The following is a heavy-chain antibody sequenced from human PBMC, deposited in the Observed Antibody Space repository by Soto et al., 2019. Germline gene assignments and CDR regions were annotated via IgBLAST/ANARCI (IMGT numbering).Heavy chain of an antibody. D-gene: IGHD3-3*01. CDR1: GRTFINHW. J-gene: IGHJ6*02. Sequence: PGESLKISCKVSGRTFINHWIAWVRQMPGKGLEWMGRIDPSDSYTNYSPSFQGHVTISADKSISTAYLQWSSLKASDTAMYYCARLQYYDFWSGYRDYYYGMDVWGQGTTVTVSS. CDR3: ARLQYYDFWSGYRDYYYGMDV. V-gene: IGHV5-10-1*01. CDR2: IDPSDSYT.